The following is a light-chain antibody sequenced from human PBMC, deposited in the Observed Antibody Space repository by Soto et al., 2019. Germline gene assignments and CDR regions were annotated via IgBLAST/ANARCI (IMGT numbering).Light chain of an antibody. CDR3: QHYGSSPYT. CDR1: QSVASYY. Sequence: EIVLTQSPGTLSLSPGERATLSCRASQSVASYYLAWYQQKPGQSPRLLIYGASSRATGIPDRFSGSGSGTDFTLTISRLEPEDFPVYYCQHYGSSPYTFGQGTKLEIK. J-gene: IGKJ2*01. CDR2: GAS. V-gene: IGKV3-20*01.